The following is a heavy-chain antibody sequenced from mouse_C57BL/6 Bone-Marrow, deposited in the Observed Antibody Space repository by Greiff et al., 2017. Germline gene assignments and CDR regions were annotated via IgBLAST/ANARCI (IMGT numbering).Heavy chain of an antibody. CDR2: IDPSDSET. D-gene: IGHD1-1*01. V-gene: IGHV1-52*01. CDR1: GYTFTSYW. CDR3: ARSEGGTYGY. Sequence: QVQLQQPGAELVRPGSSVKLSCKASGYTFTSYWMHWVKQRPIQGLEWIGNIDPSDSETHYNQKFKDKATLTVAKSSSTAYMQLSSLTSEDSAVYYCARSEGGTYGYWGQGTTLTVSS. J-gene: IGHJ2*01.